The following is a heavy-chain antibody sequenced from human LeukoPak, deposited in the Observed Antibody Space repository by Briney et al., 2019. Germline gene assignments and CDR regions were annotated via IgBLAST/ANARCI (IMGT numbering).Heavy chain of an antibody. J-gene: IGHJ4*02. CDR2: IIPIFGTA. Sequence: ASVKVSCKASGCTFSSYAISWVRQAPGQGLEWMGRIIPIFGTANYAQKFQGRVTITADKSTSTAYMELSSLRSEDTAVYYCARGSGYGDNDYWGQGTLVTVAS. CDR3: ARGSGYGDNDY. D-gene: IGHD4-23*01. V-gene: IGHV1-69*06. CDR1: GCTFSSYA.